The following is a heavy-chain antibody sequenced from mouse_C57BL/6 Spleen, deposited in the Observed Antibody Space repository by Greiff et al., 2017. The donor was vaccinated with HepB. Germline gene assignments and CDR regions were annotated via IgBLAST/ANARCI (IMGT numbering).Heavy chain of an antibody. CDR3: ARTGDYPYFDY. CDR1: GYAFSSYW. D-gene: IGHD1-1*02. CDR2: IYPGDGDT. J-gene: IGHJ2*01. Sequence: VQLQQSGAELVKPGASVKISCKASGYAFSSYWMNWVKQRPGKGLEWIGQIYPGDGDTNYNGKFKGKATLTADKSSSTAYMQLSSLASEDSAVYVSARTGDYPYFDYWGQGTTLTVSS. V-gene: IGHV1-80*01.